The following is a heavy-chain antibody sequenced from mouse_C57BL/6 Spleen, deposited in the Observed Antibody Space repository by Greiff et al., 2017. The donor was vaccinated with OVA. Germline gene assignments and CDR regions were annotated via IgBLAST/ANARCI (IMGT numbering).Heavy chain of an antibody. CDR2: INYDGSST. J-gene: IGHJ1*03. Sequence: DVKLVESEGGLVQPGSSMKLSCTASGFTFSDYYMAWVRQVPEKGLEWVANINYDGSSTYYLDSLKSRFIISRDNAKNILYLQMSSLKSEDTATYYCARDVNWDLYFDVWGTGTTVTVSS. D-gene: IGHD4-1*01. CDR3: ARDVNWDLYFDV. CDR1: GFTFSDYY. V-gene: IGHV5-16*01.